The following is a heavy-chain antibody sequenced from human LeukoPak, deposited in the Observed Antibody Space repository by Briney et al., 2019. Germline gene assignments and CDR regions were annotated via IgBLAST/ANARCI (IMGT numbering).Heavy chain of an antibody. CDR2: ISGRDDNT. CDR1: GGTFSSYA. J-gene: IGHJ5*02. D-gene: IGHD3-22*01. V-gene: IGHV3-23*01. CDR3: AKDSRYYDTNGYYYPGRFDR. Sequence: SCKASGGTFSSYAMNWVRQAPGKGLEWVSTISGRDDNTNYADSVKGRFTISRDNSKNTLYLHMNILRAEDTAVYYCAKDSRYYDTNGYYYPGRFDRWGQGTLVTVSS.